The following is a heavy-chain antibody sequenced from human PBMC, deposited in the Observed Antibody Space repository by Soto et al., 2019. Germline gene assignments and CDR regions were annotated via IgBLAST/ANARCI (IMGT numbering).Heavy chain of an antibody. J-gene: IGHJ4*02. Sequence: ESGGGVVHPGRSLRLSCAASGFTFSSYGMHWVRQAPGKGLEWVALISYDGSDKYYADSVKGRFTISRDNSKNTLYLQMNSLRVEDTAVYYCGAGQYFSDYWGQGTLVTVSS. CDR3: GAGQYFSDY. CDR2: ISYDGSDK. V-gene: IGHV3-30*03. D-gene: IGHD6-13*01. CDR1: GFTFSSYG.